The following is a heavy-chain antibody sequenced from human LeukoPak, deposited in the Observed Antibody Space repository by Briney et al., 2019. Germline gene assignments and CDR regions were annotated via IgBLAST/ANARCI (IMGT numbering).Heavy chain of an antibody. D-gene: IGHD6-13*01. CDR3: ARLRGGAAAGTGGNWFDP. CDR1: GYSFTNYW. CDR2: IYPGDSNS. J-gene: IGHJ5*02. V-gene: IGHV5-51*01. Sequence: GESLKISCKGSGYSFTNYWIGWVRQVPGKGLEWMGIIYPGDSNSIYSPSFQGQVTISADKSISTAYLQWSSLKASDTAMYYCARLRGGAAAGTGGNWFDPWGQGTLVTVSS.